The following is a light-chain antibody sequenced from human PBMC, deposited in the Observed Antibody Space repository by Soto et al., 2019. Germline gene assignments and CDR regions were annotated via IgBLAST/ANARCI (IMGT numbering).Light chain of an antibody. CDR1: QSVSSY. J-gene: IGKJ1*01. CDR3: QQRSNWPPTWT. CDR2: DAS. Sequence: EIVLTQSPATLSLSPGERATLSCRASQSVSSYLAWYQQKPGQAPRLLIYDASNRATGIPARFSGSGSGTDFTLTISRLEPEDFAVYYCQQRSNWPPTWTFGQGTTVDIK. V-gene: IGKV3-11*01.